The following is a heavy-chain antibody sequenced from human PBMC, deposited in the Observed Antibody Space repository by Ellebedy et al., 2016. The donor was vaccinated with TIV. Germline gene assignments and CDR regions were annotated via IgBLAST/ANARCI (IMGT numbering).Heavy chain of an antibody. V-gene: IGHV4-59*08. Sequence: SETLSLTCTVSGGSLSSYYWSWIRQPPGKGLEWIGYIYYSGSTNYNPSLKSRVTISVDTSKNQFSLKLSSVTAADTAVYYCARSQTSYTPPFDYWGQGTLVTVSS. J-gene: IGHJ4*02. CDR3: ARSQTSYTPPFDY. CDR2: IYYSGST. D-gene: IGHD1-14*01. CDR1: GGSLSSYY.